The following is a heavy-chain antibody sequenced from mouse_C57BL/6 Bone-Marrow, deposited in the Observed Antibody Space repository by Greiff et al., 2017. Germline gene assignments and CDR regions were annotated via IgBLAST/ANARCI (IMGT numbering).Heavy chain of an antibody. V-gene: IGHV1-62-2*01. J-gene: IGHJ3*01. CDR2: FYPGSGSI. CDR3: ARSEGHGNYLDWFAY. Sequence: VQLVESGAELVKPGASVKLSCKASGYTFTEYTIHWVKQRSGQGLEWIGWFYPGSGSIKYNEKFKDKATLTADKSSSTVYMELSRLTSEDSAVYFCARSEGHGNYLDWFAYWGQGNLVTVSA. CDR1: GYTFTEYT. D-gene: IGHD2-1*01.